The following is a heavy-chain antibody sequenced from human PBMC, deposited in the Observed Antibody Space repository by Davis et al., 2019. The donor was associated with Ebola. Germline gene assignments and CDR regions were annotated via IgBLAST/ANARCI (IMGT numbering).Heavy chain of an antibody. CDR1: GGSIRRYY. D-gene: IGHD1-14*01. J-gene: IGHJ5*02. Sequence: SETLSLTCTVSGGSIRRYYWSWIRQPPGKGLEWIGYIYYTGSTDYHPSLKSRVTISVDTSRNQFSLKMRSVTAADTAVYYCARNSITRFNWLDPWGQGALVTVSS. V-gene: IGHV4-59*01. CDR2: IYYTGST. CDR3: ARNSITRFNWLDP.